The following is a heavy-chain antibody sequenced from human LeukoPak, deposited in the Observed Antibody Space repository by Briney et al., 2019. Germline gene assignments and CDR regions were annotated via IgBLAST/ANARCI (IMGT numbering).Heavy chain of an antibody. CDR3: ASPGYSSGWYVFDY. V-gene: IGHV4-31*03. CDR1: GGSISSGGYY. J-gene: IGHJ4*02. CDR2: INYRGST. Sequence: SETLSLTCTVSGGSISSGGYYWSWICQHPGKGLEWIGYINYRGSTYYNPPLKSRVTISVDTSKNQFSLKLSSVTAADTAVYYCASPGYSSGWYVFDYWGQGTLVTVSS. D-gene: IGHD6-19*01.